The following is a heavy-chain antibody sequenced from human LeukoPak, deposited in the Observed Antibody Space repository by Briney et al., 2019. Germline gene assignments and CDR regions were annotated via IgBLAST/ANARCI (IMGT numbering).Heavy chain of an antibody. J-gene: IGHJ5*02. D-gene: IGHD6-19*01. CDR2: MYAGGTT. Sequence: PGGSLRLSCAASGVIVSRNFMSWVRQAPGKGLQWVAIMYAGGTTDYSDSVRGRFHISRDSSNNTLFLQINSLRAEDTAVYYCARGSGSGWPLDRWGQGALVTVSS. CDR1: GVIVSRNF. CDR3: ARGSGSGWPLDR. V-gene: IGHV3-53*01.